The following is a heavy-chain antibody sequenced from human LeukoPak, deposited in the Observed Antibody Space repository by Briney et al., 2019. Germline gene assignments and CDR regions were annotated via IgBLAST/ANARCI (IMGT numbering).Heavy chain of an antibody. V-gene: IGHV1-69*04. CDR3: ASLRSYDSRSPFDY. Sequence: SVKVSCKASGGTFSSYAISWVRQAPGQGLEWMGRIIPILGIANYAQKFQGRVTITADKSTSTAYMELSSLRSEDTAVYYCASLRSYDSRSPFDYWGQGTLVTVSS. D-gene: IGHD3-22*01. CDR2: IIPILGIA. J-gene: IGHJ4*02. CDR1: GGTFSSYA.